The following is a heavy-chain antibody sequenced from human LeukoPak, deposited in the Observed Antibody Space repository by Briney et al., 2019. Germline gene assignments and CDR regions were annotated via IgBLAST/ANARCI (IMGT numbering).Heavy chain of an antibody. CDR3: ARSPRNYYGSTVRNYFDY. D-gene: IGHD3-10*01. V-gene: IGHV4-34*01. CDR1: GGSFSGYY. J-gene: IGHJ4*02. CDR2: INHSGST. Sequence: SETLSLTCAVYGGSFSGYYWSWIRQPPGKGLERIGEINHSGSTNYNPSLKSRVTISVDTSKNQFSLKLSSVTAADTAVYYCARSPRNYYGSTVRNYFDYWGQGTLVTVSS.